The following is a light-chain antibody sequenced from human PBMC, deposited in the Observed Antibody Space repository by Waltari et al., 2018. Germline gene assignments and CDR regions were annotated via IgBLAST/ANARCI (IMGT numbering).Light chain of an antibody. J-gene: IGKJ1*01. V-gene: IGKV3-20*01. CDR1: QCVSRA. Sequence: EITFTQSPGTLSLSPGQRATLSCRSSQCVSRALAWYQHNPCQASRRLIYGASNRATCIPDRFSGSGSGTDFSLIISRLEPEDFAVYYCQHYVSLPVTFGQGTKVESK. CDR2: GAS. CDR3: QHYVSLPVT.